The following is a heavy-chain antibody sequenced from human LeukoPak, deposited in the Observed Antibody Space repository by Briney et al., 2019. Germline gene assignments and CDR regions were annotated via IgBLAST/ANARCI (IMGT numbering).Heavy chain of an antibody. CDR1: GGSISRSRDY. V-gene: IGHV4-39*07. CDR2: IYYSGST. Sequence: SETLSLTCTVSGGSISRSRDYWGWIRQPPGKGLEWIGSIYYSGSTYSNPSLKSRVTISGDTSKNRFSLKLSSVTAADTAMYYCARDNSVRDEAWWFNPWGQGTLVTVSS. CDR3: ARDNSVRDEAWWFNP. J-gene: IGHJ5*02. D-gene: IGHD5-24*01.